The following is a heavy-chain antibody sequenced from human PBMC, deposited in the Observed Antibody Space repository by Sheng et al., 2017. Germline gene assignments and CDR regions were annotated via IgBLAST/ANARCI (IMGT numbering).Heavy chain of an antibody. CDR3: ARATVTTQIRTFDY. CDR1: GFTFGTYA. V-gene: IGHV3-21*01. CDR2: ITSGSRYI. Sequence: EVQLLESGGGLVQPGGSLRLSCAASGFTFGTYAMSWVRQAPGKGLEWVSTITSGSRYIYYADSVQGRFTISRDNAKNSLYLQMNSLRAEDTAVYYCARATVTTQIRTFDYWGQGTLVTVSS. D-gene: IGHD4-17*01. J-gene: IGHJ4*02.